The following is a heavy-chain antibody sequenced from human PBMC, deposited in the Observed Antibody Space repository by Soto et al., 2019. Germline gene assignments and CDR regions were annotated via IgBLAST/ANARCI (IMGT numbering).Heavy chain of an antibody. Sequence: QSGGSLRLSCAASGFNFSNHWMHWVRQRPAEGLVWVSRITSDGKSKAYAESVKGRFAISRDNSKNTLYLQMNSLRAEDTAVYYCARGPLPGGWGAFGYWGQGTLVTVSS. V-gene: IGHV3-74*01. CDR3: ARGPLPGGWGAFGY. CDR1: GFNFSNHW. J-gene: IGHJ4*02. CDR2: ITSDGKSK. D-gene: IGHD3-16*01.